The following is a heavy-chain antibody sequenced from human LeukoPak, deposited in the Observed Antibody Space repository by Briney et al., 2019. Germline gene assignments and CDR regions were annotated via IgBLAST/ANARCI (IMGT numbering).Heavy chain of an antibody. J-gene: IGHJ3*02. Sequence: SGGSLRLSCAASGFTFSSYAISWVRQAPGKGLEWVSAISGSGSNTYYPGSVKGRFTISRDNSKNTLYLQMNSLRAEDTAVYYCAKDRGGIADAFDIWGQGTMVTVSS. CDR1: GFTFSSYA. CDR3: AKDRGGIADAFDI. D-gene: IGHD6-13*01. V-gene: IGHV3-23*01. CDR2: ISGSGSNT.